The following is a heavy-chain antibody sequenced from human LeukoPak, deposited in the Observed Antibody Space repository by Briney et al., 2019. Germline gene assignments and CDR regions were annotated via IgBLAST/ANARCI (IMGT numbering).Heavy chain of an antibody. V-gene: IGHV1-69*05. J-gene: IGHJ5*02. CDR3: AGSGAVGATPESWFDL. CDR1: GGTFSSYA. D-gene: IGHD1-26*01. Sequence: GASVKVSCKASGGTFSSYAISWVRQAPGQGLEWMGGIIPIFGTANYAQKFQGRITITTDETTSTAYMELSSLSSEDTAGYYCAGSGAVGATPESWFDLWGQGTLVTVSS. CDR2: IIPIFGTA.